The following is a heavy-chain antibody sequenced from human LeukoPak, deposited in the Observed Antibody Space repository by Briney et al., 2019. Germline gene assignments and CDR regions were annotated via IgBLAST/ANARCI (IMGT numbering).Heavy chain of an antibody. V-gene: IGHV1-18*01. CDR1: GYSFSSYG. Sequence: GAAVEVSCKASGYSFSSYGISWMRQAPGQGLEWMGWISAYNGNTKYAQKLQGRVTMTTDTSTSTAYMELRSLRSDDTAVYYCARDESSGSYYFDYWGQGTLVTFSS. D-gene: IGHD1-26*01. CDR3: ARDESSGSYYFDY. J-gene: IGHJ4*02. CDR2: ISAYNGNT.